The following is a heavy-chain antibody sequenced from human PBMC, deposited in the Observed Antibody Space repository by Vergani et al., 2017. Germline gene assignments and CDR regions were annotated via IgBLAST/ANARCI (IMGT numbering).Heavy chain of an antibody. Sequence: QVRLQESGPGLVKPSETLSLTCSVSGGSMSGYYRSWIRQPPGKELEWIGYMYPSGSTNYNPSLETRVTISGDTSKNQFSLKLKSVTAADTAVYYCGRVADCYGLGSRLLDLWGQGILVTVSS. CDR1: GGSMSGYY. CDR2: MYPSGST. D-gene: IGHD3-10*01. CDR3: GRVADCYGLGSRLLDL. V-gene: IGHV4-59*01. J-gene: IGHJ5*02.